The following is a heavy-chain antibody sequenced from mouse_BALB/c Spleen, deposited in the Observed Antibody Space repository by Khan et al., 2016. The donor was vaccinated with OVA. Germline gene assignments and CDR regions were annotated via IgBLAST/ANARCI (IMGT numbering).Heavy chain of an antibody. CDR3: VRDGAYHRNDGWFAY. V-gene: IGHV1-4*01. D-gene: IGHD2-14*01. CDR2: INPSNGYT. CDR1: GYTFTSYM. J-gene: IGHJ3*01. Sequence: QVQLQQSGAELARPGASVKMSCKASGYTFTSYMIHWIKKRPGQGLEWIGYINPSNGYTNYNQKFKDKATLTTDKSSTTAYLQLSSLTSDDSAVYNGVRDGAYHRNDGWFAYWGQGTLVTVSA.